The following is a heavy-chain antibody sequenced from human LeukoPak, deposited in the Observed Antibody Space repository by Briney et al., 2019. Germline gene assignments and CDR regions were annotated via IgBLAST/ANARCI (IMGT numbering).Heavy chain of an antibody. CDR2: INHSGST. V-gene: IGHV4-34*01. J-gene: IGHJ5*02. CDR3: ARRSGWRVWFDP. D-gene: IGHD6-19*01. CDR1: GGSFSGYY. Sequence: SSETLSLTCAVYGGSFSGYYWSWIRQPPGKGLEWIGEINHSGSTNYNPSLKSRVTISVDTSKNQFSLKLSSATAADTAVYYCARRSGWRVWFDPWGQGTLVTVSS.